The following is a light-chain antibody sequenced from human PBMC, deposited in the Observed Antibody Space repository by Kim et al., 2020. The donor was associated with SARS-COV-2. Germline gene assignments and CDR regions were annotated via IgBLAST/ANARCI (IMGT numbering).Light chain of an antibody. Sequence: SLSPGERATLSCRASQSVSSYLALYQQKPGQAPRLLIYDASNRATGIPARFSGSGSGTDFTLTISSLEPEDFAVYYCQQRSNWPTFGPGTKVDIK. CDR1: QSVSSY. CDR2: DAS. V-gene: IGKV3-11*01. CDR3: QQRSNWPT. J-gene: IGKJ3*01.